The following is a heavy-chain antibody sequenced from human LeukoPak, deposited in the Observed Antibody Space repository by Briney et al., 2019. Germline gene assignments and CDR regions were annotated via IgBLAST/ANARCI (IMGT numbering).Heavy chain of an antibody. CDR1: GYTFTSYY. V-gene: IGHV1-46*01. D-gene: IGHD3-10*01. CDR2: INPSGGST. J-gene: IGHJ6*03. Sequence: ASVKVSCKASGYTFTSYYMHWVRQAPGQGLEWMGIINPSGGSTSYAQKFQGRVTMTRDTSTSTVYMELSSLRAEDTAVYYCAKWGPLYGSDQPRYYYYYYYVDVWGKGTTVTISS. CDR3: AKWGPLYGSDQPRYYYYYYYVDV.